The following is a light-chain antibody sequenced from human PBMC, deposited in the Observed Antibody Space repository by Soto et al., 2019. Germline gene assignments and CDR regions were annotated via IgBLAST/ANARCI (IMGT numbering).Light chain of an antibody. J-gene: IGKJ1*01. CDR2: GAS. V-gene: IGKV1-27*01. Sequence: DIQMTQSPTLLSASVGDRVRTNCRASQSISRYLSWYQQKPGKVPKVLIYGASTLQSGVPSRFSGSGSGTDFTLTIRSVKPEDVASYYCQKYDSAPTFGPGTKLEIK. CDR3: QKYDSAPT. CDR1: QSISRY.